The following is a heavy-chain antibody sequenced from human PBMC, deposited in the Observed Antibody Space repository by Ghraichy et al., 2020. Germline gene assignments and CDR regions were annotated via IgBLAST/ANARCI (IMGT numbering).Heavy chain of an antibody. J-gene: IGHJ6*02. CDR3: ARGVISYINSKQRNGMDV. CDR1: GGSFSGYY. V-gene: IGHV4-34*01. CDR2: INHSGST. Sequence: SETLSLTCAVYGGSFSGYYWSWIRQPPGKGLEWIGEINHSGSTNYNPSLKSRVTISVDTSKNQFSLKLSSVTAADTAVYYCARGVISYINSKQRNGMDVWGQGSTVTVYS. D-gene: IGHD4-23*01.